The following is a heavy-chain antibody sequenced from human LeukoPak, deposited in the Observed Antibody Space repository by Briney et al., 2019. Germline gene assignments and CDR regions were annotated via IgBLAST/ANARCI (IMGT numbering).Heavy chain of an antibody. J-gene: IGHJ4*02. V-gene: IGHV1-2*02. CDR2: INPNSDDT. D-gene: IGHD3-10*01. CDR1: GYTLTAYY. Sequence: ASVKVSCKASGYTLTAYYMYWVQQAPGQGLEWMGWINPNSDDTNYTQMFEGRVTMTRDTSINTAYMELSGLTSDDTAVYYCARQSSKRLWFGELSPLDYWGQGTLVTVSS. CDR3: ARQSSKRLWFGELSPLDY.